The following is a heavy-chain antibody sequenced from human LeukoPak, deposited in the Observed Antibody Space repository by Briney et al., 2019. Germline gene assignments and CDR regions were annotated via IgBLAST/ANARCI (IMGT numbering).Heavy chain of an antibody. V-gene: IGHV1-18*01. Sequence: ASVKVSCKASGYTFTSYGISWVRQAPGQGLEWMGWISAYNGNTNYAQKLQGRVTMTADTSTSTAYMELRSLRSDDTAVYYCARGPYYYDSSAVDYWGQGTLVTVSS. D-gene: IGHD3-22*01. CDR1: GYTFTSYG. CDR3: ARGPYYYDSSAVDY. CDR2: ISAYNGNT. J-gene: IGHJ4*02.